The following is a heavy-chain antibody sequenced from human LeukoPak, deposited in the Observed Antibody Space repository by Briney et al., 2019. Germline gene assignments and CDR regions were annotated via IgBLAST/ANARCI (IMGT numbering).Heavy chain of an antibody. J-gene: IGHJ4*02. CDR1: GFTFSSHY. V-gene: IGHV3-30*03. Sequence: GGSLRLSCAASGFTFSSHYMHWVRQAPGKGLEWVSIISYDGGKKDYADSVKGRFTISRDNSKNTLYLQMNSLRAEDTAVYYCARGLYGDYVSDYWGQGTLVTVSS. CDR2: ISYDGGKK. CDR3: ARGLYGDYVSDY. D-gene: IGHD4-17*01.